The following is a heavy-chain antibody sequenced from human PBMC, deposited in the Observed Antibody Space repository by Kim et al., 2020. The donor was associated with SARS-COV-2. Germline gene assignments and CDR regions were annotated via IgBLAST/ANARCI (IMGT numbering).Heavy chain of an antibody. CDR3: TRDPRSSGYALASSDY. Sequence: SVKGRFTTSRDNSQNTLYLQMDSLGVEDTAIYYCTRDPRSSGYALASSDYWGQGTLVTVSS. D-gene: IGHD3-22*01. J-gene: IGHJ4*02. V-gene: IGHV3-23*01.